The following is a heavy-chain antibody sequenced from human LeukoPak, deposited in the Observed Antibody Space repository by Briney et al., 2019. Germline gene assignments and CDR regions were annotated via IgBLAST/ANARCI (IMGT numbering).Heavy chain of an antibody. D-gene: IGHD1-1*01. J-gene: IGHJ3*02. CDR2: ISNGGTT. CDR3: VRLQPSTGEWAFDI. V-gene: IGHV4-59*01. CDR1: GDSISKEL. Sequence: SETLSLTCTVSGDSISKELWSWIRQPPGEGLEWIGYISNGGTTKYNPSLKSRVTISVDTSNNQLSLRLSSVTAADTAVYHCVRLQPSTGEWAFDIWGHGRMVSVSS.